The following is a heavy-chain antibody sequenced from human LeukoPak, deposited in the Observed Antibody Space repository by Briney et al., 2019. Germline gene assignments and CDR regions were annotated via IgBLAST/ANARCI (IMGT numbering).Heavy chain of an antibody. CDR3: AKKGRSSGAYYYDSSGYYHDY. D-gene: IGHD3-22*01. CDR1: GFTFGSYA. Sequence: GGSLRLSCAASGFTFGSYAMSWVRQAPGKGLEWVSAISGSGGSTYYADSVKGRFTISRDNSKNTLYLQMNSLRAEDTAVYYCAKKGRSSGAYYYDSSGYYHDYWGQGTLVTVSS. V-gene: IGHV3-23*01. J-gene: IGHJ4*02. CDR2: ISGSGGST.